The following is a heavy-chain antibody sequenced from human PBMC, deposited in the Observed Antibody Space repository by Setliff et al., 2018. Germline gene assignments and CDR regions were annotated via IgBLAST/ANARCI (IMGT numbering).Heavy chain of an antibody. J-gene: IGHJ4*02. Sequence: SETLSLTCTVSGASVSGNSYYWSWIRQHPGKGLEWIGYIYYSGSTSYYNPSLKSRVTISVDTSKKQFSLKLNSVTAADTAVYYCATCRYQVPYDYWGQGTLVTVSS. V-gene: IGHV4-39*01. D-gene: IGHD2-2*01. CDR3: ATCRYQVPYDY. CDR1: GASVSGNSYY. CDR2: IYYSGSTS.